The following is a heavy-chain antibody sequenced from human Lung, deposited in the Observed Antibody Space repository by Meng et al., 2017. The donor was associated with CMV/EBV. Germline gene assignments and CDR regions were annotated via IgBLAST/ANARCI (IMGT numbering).Heavy chain of an antibody. CDR3: AKPPAYYSS. D-gene: IGHD3-16*01. J-gene: IGHJ5*02. Sequence: GGSXRLSCAASGFTFSSFAMSWVRQAPGRGLEWVSGVSSSGGTTSYADSVKGRFIISRDNSRNTVYLQMNSLRAEDTAIYYCAKPPAYYSSWGQGTLVTVSS. CDR2: VSSSGGTT. V-gene: IGHV3-23*01. CDR1: GFTFSSFA.